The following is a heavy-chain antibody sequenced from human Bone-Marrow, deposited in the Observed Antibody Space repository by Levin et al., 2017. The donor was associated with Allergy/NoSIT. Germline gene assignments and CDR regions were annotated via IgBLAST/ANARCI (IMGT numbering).Heavy chain of an antibody. CDR2: IYSNGST. Sequence: KSSETLSLSCTVSGGAMTSFFWSWIRQPAGKGLEWIGRIYSNGSTNFDLSLQSRASMSLDTSKKQFFLKLNSVTASDTGVYFCAREVSRFHCNDFRCYSWYFDLWGRGTLVTVSS. CDR1: GGAMTSFF. J-gene: IGHJ2*01. V-gene: IGHV4-4*07. D-gene: IGHD2-2*02. CDR3: AREVSRFHCNDFRCYSWYFDL.